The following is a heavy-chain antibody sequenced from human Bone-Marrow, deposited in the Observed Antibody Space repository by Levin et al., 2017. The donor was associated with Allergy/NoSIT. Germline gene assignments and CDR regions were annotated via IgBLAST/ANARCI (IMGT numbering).Heavy chain of an antibody. D-gene: IGHD6-19*01. Sequence: GGSLRLSCAASGFTFSGYGMHWVRQAPGKGLEWVAVISYDGNTKYYADSVKDRFTISRDFSKNTLFLHMNSLRAEDTAVYYCAKDMGGLIITGWCFDYWGQGTLVTVSS. CDR3: AKDMGGLIITGWCFDY. CDR1: GFTFSGYG. V-gene: IGHV3-30*18. CDR2: ISYDGNTK. J-gene: IGHJ4*02.